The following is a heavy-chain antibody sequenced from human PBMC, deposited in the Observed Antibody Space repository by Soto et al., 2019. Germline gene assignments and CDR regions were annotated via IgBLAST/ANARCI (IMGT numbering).Heavy chain of an antibody. CDR1: GGSISSYY. Sequence: PSETLSLTCTVSGGSISSYYWSWIRQPPGKGLEWIGYIYYSGSTNYNPSLKSRVTISVDTSKNQFSLKLSSVTAADTAVYYCASTSGYGDYVLDYWGQGTLVTVSS. CDR3: ASTSGYGDYVLDY. V-gene: IGHV4-59*01. J-gene: IGHJ4*02. D-gene: IGHD4-17*01. CDR2: IYYSGST.